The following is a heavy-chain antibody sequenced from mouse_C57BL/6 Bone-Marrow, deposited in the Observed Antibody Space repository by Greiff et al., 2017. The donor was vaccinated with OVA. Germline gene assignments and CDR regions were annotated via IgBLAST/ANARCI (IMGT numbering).Heavy chain of an antibody. D-gene: IGHD1-1*01. Sequence: EVQLQQSGAELVRPGASVKLSCTASGFNIKDDYMHWVKQRPEQGLEWIGWIDPENGDTEYASKFQGKATITADTSSNTAYLQLSSLTSEDTAVYYCTRYGSSLYYYAMDYWVKEPQSPSPQ. CDR1: GFNIKDDY. CDR3: TRYGSSLYYYAMDY. J-gene: IGHJ4*01. CDR2: IDPENGDT. V-gene: IGHV14-4*01.